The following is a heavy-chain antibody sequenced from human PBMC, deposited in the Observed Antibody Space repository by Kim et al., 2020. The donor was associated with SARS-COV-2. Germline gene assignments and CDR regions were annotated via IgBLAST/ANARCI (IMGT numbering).Heavy chain of an antibody. CDR3: AFAKEHHFDY. Sequence: SETLSLTCTVSGGSISSSSYYWGWIRQPPGKGLEWIGSIYYSGSTYYNPSLKSRVTISVDTSKNQFSLKLSSVTAADTAVYYCAFAKEHHFDYWGQGTLVTVSS. J-gene: IGHJ4*02. V-gene: IGHV4-39*01. CDR2: IYYSGST. CDR1: GGSISSSSYY. D-gene: IGHD1-26*01.